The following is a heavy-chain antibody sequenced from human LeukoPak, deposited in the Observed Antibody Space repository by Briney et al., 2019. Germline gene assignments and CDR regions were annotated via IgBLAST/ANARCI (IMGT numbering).Heavy chain of an antibody. CDR2: INHSGST. D-gene: IGHD2-2*01. CDR1: GGSFSGYY. J-gene: IGHJ3*02. Sequence: SETLSLTCAVYGGSFSGYYWSWIRQPPGKGLEWIGEINHSGSTNYNPSLKSRVTISVDTSKNQFSLKLSSVTAADTAVFYCARFTGYCSGTSCHPNAFDIWGQGTMVTVSS. V-gene: IGHV4-34*01. CDR3: ARFTGYCSGTSCHPNAFDI.